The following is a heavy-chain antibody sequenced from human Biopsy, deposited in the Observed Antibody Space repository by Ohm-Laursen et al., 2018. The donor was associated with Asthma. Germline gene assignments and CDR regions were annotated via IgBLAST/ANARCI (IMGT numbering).Heavy chain of an antibody. CDR3: VRDKVVVVPGSKGPTDWFDP. CDR1: GYTFYNYA. V-gene: IGHV1-18*04. J-gene: IGHJ5*02. CDR2: ISGYNGDT. D-gene: IGHD2-15*01. Sequence: ASVKVSCKASGYTFYNYAISWVRQAPGQGLEWMGWISGYNGDTNFAQNVKGRLSLTTDTSTSTAYMELRSLTSDDTAVYYCVRDKVVVVPGSKGPTDWFDPWGQGTLVTVSS.